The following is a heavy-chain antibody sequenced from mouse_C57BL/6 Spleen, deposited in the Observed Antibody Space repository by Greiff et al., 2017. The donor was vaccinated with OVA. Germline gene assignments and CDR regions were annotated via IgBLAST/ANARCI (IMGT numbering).Heavy chain of an antibody. D-gene: IGHD3-2*02. CDR2: IDPSDSYT. V-gene: IGHV1-50*01. CDR1: GYTFTSYW. CDR3: ARGDSSGPAWFAY. J-gene: IGHJ3*01. Sequence: QVQLQQPGAELVKPGASVKLSCKASGYTFTSYWMQWVKQRPGQGLEWIGEIDPSDSYTNYNQKFKGKATLTVDTSSSTAYMQLSSLTSEDSAVYYCARGDSSGPAWFAYWGQGTLVTVSA.